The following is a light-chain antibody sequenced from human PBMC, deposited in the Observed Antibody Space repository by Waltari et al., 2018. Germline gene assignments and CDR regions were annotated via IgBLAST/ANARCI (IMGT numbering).Light chain of an antibody. J-gene: IGKJ2*01. V-gene: IGKV3-15*01. CDR3: QQYDNWPPYT. Sequence: EIVMTLSPATLSVSPGERATLPCRASQSVSINLAWYQQKPGQAPRLLIYGASTRATGIPARFSGTGSGTEFSLTISILQSEDVAVYYCQQYDNWPPYTFGQGTNLEIK. CDR1: QSVSIN. CDR2: GAS.